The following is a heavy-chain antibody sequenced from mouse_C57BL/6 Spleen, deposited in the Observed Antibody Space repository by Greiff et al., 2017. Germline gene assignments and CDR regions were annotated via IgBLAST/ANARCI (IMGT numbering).Heavy chain of an antibody. J-gene: IGHJ2*01. V-gene: IGHV1-64*01. CDR3: ARKAYGSSYGYFDY. CDR1: GYTFTSYW. CDR2: IHPNSGST. D-gene: IGHD1-1*01. Sequence: VQLQQSGAELVKPGASVKLSCKASGYTFTSYWMHWVKQRPGQGLEWIGMIHPNSGSTNYNEKFKSKATLTVDKSSSTAYMQLSSLTSEDSAVYYCARKAYGSSYGYFDYWGQGTTLTVSS.